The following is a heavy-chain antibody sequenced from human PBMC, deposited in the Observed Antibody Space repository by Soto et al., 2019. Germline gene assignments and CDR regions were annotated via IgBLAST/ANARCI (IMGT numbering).Heavy chain of an antibody. Sequence: ASVKVSCKASGYTFTSYGISWVRQAPGQGLEWMGWISAYNGNTNYAQKLQGRVTMTTDTSTSTAYMELRSLRSDDTAVYYCARDFGGRPRVCFDPWGQGTLVTVSS. J-gene: IGHJ5*02. V-gene: IGHV1-18*01. CDR3: ARDFGGRPRVCFDP. CDR1: GYTFTSYG. CDR2: ISAYNGNT. D-gene: IGHD3-3*01.